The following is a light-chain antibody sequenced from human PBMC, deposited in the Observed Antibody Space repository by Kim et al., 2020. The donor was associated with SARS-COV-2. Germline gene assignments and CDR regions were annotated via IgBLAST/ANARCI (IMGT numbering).Light chain of an antibody. Sequence: YNYVSWYQQYPGKAPRLIMYEVSKRPSWVPDRFSGSRSGNTASLIVSGLQAEDEAGYYCCSYAGSNTFVFGGGTQLTVL. V-gene: IGLV2-8*01. CDR3: CSYAGSNTFV. CDR2: EVS. J-gene: IGLJ7*01. CDR1: YNY.